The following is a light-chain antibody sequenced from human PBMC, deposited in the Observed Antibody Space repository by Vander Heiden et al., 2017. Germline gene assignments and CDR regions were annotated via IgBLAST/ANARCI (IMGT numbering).Light chain of an antibody. CDR1: QSVLYSSNNKNY. J-gene: IGKJ2*03. CDR2: WAA. Sequence: IVMTQSPDSLAVSLGERATINCQSSQSVLYSSNNKNYLAWYQRKPGQPPKLLIYWAATRESGVPDRFSGSGSGTDFTLTISSLQAEDVAVYYCQQYYSTPYSFGQGTKLEIK. V-gene: IGKV4-1*01. CDR3: QQYYSTPYS.